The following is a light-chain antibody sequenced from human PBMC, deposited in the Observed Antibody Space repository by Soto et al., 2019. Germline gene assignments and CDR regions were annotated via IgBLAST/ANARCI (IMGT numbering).Light chain of an antibody. Sequence: SVRSQPASESGSPGDAVAISRKGTGSDVGAYNLVSWYQQHPGKAPKLIICEVNTRPSGISNRFSGSKSGDTASLTISGLQAEDEADYFCCSYAGTVAYVFGTGTKVTVL. CDR3: CSYAGTVAYV. J-gene: IGLJ1*01. CDR2: EVN. CDR1: GSDVGAYNL. V-gene: IGLV2-23*02.